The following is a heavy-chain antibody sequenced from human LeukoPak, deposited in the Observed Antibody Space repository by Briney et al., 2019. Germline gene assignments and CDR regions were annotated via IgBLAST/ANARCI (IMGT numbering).Heavy chain of an antibody. J-gene: IGHJ4*02. D-gene: IGHD3-22*01. V-gene: IGHV4-34*01. CDR3: ARGPHTGVNYYDSSGYYY. CDR1: GGSFRGYY. CDR2: INHSGST. Sequence: SETLSLTCAVYGGSFRGYYWSWIRQPPGKGLEWSGEINHSGSTNYNPSLKSRVTISVDTSKNQFSLKLSSVTAADTAVYYCARGPHTGVNYYDSSGYYYWGQGTLVTVSS.